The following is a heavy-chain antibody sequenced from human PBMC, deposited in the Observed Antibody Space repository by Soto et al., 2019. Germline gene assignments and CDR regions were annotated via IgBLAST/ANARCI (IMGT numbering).Heavy chain of an antibody. V-gene: IGHV3-23*01. CDR1: GFTFSIYA. D-gene: IGHD3-16*01. CDR3: AKPPPGLGHYYSGMDV. CDR2: ISGRGDST. Sequence: GGSLRLSCAASGFTFSIYAMSWVRQAPGMGLEWVSAISGRGDSTYYADSVKGRFTISRDNSKNTLYLQMNSLRAEDTAVYYCAKPPPGLGHYYSGMDVWGQGTTVTVSS. J-gene: IGHJ6*02.